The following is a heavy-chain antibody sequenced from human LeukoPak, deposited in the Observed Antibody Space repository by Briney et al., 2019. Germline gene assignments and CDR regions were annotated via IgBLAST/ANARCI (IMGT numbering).Heavy chain of an antibody. CDR2: IYPGDSDT. D-gene: IGHD4-17*01. CDR1: GYSLTSYW. Sequence: GESLKISCKASGYSLTSYWIGWVRQMPGRGLEWMGIIYPGDSDTRYSPSFQGQVTISADKSISTAYLQWSSLKASDTAMYYCARPVYGDYSFLAFDIWGQGTMVTVSS. CDR3: ARPVYGDYSFLAFDI. V-gene: IGHV5-51*01. J-gene: IGHJ3*02.